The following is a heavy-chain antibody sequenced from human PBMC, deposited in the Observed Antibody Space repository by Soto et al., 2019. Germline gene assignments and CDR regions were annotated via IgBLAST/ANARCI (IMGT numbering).Heavy chain of an antibody. D-gene: IGHD6-19*01. V-gene: IGHV4-39*01. CDR2: IYDRGST. CDR1: GGSIGSSSYY. CDR3: ARHGYTSGRTYFDY. Sequence: QLQLQESGPGLVKPSETLSLTCTVSGGSIGSSSYYWGWIRQPPGKGLEWIGSIYDRGSTYSNPPLKTPLTPSLDTSKNQFSLTLTSVTAADTAVYYCARHGYTSGRTYFDYWGHGTLVTVSS. J-gene: IGHJ4*01.